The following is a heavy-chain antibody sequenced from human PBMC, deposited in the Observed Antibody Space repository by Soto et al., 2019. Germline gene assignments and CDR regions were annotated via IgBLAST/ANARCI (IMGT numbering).Heavy chain of an antibody. CDR2: TYYRSNWYT. J-gene: IGHJ4*02. CDR1: GDSVSTNSAT. CDR3: XXXXXXXXLDS. V-gene: IGHV6-1*01. Sequence: QIHLQQSGPGLVKPSQTLSLTCAISGDSVSTNSATWDWIRQSPSRGLEWLGRTYYRSNWYTDYAVSVKGRITISXDTSNNQLSXQLNSXXPDDTAXXXXXXXXXXXXLDSWGQGTLVTVSS.